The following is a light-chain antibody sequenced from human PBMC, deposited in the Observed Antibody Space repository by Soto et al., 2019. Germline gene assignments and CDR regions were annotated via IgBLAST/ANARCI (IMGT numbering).Light chain of an antibody. CDR3: SSYTSSSTVV. V-gene: IGLV2-14*01. Sequence: QSALTQPASVSGSPGQSITISCTGTSSDVGGYNSVSWYQQYPGKAPKLMIYDVNNRPSGVSNRFSGSKSGNTASLTISGLQAEDEADYYCSSYTSSSTVVFGGGTKLTVL. J-gene: IGLJ2*01. CDR2: DVN. CDR1: SSDVGGYNS.